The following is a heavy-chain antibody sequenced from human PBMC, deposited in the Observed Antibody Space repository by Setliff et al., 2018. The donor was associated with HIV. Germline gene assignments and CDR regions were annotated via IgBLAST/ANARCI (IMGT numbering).Heavy chain of an antibody. J-gene: IGHJ3*02. CDR1: GFTFSNYA. CDR2: ILGSGGST. V-gene: IGHV3-23*01. D-gene: IGHD4-17*01. CDR3: AKVGGPSTTNAFDI. Sequence: PGGSLRLSCAASGFTFSNYAMSWVRRAPGKGLEWVSAILGSGGSTYYADPVKGRFTISRDNSKNTLYLQMNSLRAEDTAVYYCAKVGGPSTTNAFDIWGQGTMVTVS.